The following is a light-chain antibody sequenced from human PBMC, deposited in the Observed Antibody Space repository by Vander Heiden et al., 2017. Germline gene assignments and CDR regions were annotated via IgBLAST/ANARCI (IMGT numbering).Light chain of an antibody. CDR1: YDVSRH. CDR3: QNTYATPLT. Sequence: DIQMRYSPTSLSASPGDTVTITPRSSYDVSRHHCWYQQRPEHAPIILIYGASSRASGVPSRFRGSGCGTDFTLNISSLQPEDFASYYCQNTYATPLTFGEGTRVEI. CDR2: GAS. V-gene: IGKV1-39*01. J-gene: IGKJ4*01.